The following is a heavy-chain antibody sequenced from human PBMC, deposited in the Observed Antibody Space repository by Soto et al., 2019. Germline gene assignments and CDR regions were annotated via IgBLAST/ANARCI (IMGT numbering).Heavy chain of an antibody. V-gene: IGHV3-30-3*01. J-gene: IGHJ4*02. CDR3: GRCTSTSWHLGSDY. CDR1: GFTFSSYA. D-gene: IGHD2-2*01. CDR2: ISHDGINK. Sequence: QVLLVDSGGGVVQPGRSLRLSCAASGFTFSSYAMHWVRQAPGKGLEWVALISHDGINKYYADSVRGRFTISRDSSKNTLYLQMNSLRAADTAVYYCGRCTSTSWHLGSDYWGQGTLVTVSS.